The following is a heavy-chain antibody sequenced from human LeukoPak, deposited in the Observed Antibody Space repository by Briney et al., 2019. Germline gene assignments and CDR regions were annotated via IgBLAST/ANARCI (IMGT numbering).Heavy chain of an antibody. CDR2: ISYDGSNK. J-gene: IGHJ6*02. CDR3: ARDHEVVVQRVSMDV. Sequence: GGSLRLSCAASGFTFSSYAMSWVRQAPGKGLEWVAVISYDGSNKYYADSVKGRFTISRDNSKNTLYLQMNSLRAEDTAVHYCARDHEVVVQRVSMDVWGQGTTVTVS. D-gene: IGHD3-22*01. CDR1: GFTFSSYA. V-gene: IGHV3-30-3*01.